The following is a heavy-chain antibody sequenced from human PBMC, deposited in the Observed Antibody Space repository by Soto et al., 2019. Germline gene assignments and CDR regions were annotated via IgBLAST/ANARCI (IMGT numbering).Heavy chain of an antibody. J-gene: IGHJ4*02. CDR1: GGSISSSSYY. V-gene: IGHV4-39*01. CDR3: ARHVRWDIAVAELDY. Sequence: SETLSLTCTVSGGSISSSSYYWGWIRQPPGKGLEWIGSIYYSGSTYYNPSLKSRVTISVDTSKNQFSLKLSSVTAADTAVYYCARHVRWDIAVAELDYWGQGTLVTVSS. D-gene: IGHD6-19*01. CDR2: IYYSGST.